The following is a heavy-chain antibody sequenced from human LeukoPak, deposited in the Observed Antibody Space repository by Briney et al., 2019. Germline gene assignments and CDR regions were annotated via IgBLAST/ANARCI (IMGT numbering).Heavy chain of an antibody. CDR2: ISSGGSTI. D-gene: IGHD5-18*01. V-gene: IGHV3-48*03. CDR1: GFTFSSFE. Sequence: GGSLRLSCAASGFTFSSFEMKWVRQAPGKGLEWVSYISSGGSTIYYADSVKGRFTISRDNAKNSLYLQMNSLRAEDTAVYYCASGIQLWLNYFDYWGQGTLVTVSS. CDR3: ASGIQLWLNYFDY. J-gene: IGHJ4*02.